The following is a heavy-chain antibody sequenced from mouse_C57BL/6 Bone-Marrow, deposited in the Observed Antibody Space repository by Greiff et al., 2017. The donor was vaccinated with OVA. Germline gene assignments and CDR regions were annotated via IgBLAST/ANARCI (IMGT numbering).Heavy chain of an antibody. D-gene: IGHD1-1*01. CDR1: GYTFTSYG. V-gene: IGHV1-81*01. CDR2: IYPRSGNT. CDR3: AREGGYYGSSAYAIDY. Sequence: QVQLKQSGAELARPGASVKLSCKASGYTFTSYGISWVKQRTGQGLEWIGEIYPRSGNTYYNEKFKGKATLTADKSSSTAYMELRSLTSEDSAVYFCAREGGYYGSSAYAIDYWGQGTSVTVSS. J-gene: IGHJ4*01.